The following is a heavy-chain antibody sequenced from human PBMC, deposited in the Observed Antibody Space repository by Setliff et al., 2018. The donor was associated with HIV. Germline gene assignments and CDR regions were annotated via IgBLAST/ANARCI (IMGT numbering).Heavy chain of an antibody. Sequence: SETLSLTCTVSGGSINSGSYYWNWIRQPAGKGLEWIGHIYASGSTNYNPSLKSRVTMSVDTSKNQFSLKLSSVTAADTAVYYCARGGHYYYFGVDVWGQGTTVTVS. V-gene: IGHV4-61*09. CDR3: ARGGHYYYFGVDV. CDR2: IYASGST. CDR1: GGSINSGSYY. D-gene: IGHD3-16*01. J-gene: IGHJ6*02.